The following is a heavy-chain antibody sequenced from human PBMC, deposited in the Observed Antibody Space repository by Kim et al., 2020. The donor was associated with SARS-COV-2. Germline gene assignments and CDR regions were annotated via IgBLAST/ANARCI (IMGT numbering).Heavy chain of an antibody. CDR3: AREAGYSSGWYN. D-gene: IGHD6-19*01. Sequence: YAVSVKSRITINPDTSKNQFSLQLNSVTPEDTAVYYCAREAGYSSGWYNWGQGTLVTVSS. V-gene: IGHV6-1*01. J-gene: IGHJ4*02.